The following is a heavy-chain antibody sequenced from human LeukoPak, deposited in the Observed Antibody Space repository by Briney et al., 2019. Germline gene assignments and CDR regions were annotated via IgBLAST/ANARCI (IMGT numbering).Heavy chain of an antibody. CDR3: AKTKYSYGTSKGLFFDY. Sequence: PGGSLRLSCAASGFTFSSYAMSWVRQAPGKGLEWVSAISGSGGSTYYADSVKGRFTISRDNPKNTLYLQMNSLRAEDTAVYYCAKTKYSYGTSKGLFFDYWGQGTLVTVSS. D-gene: IGHD5-18*01. V-gene: IGHV3-23*01. J-gene: IGHJ4*02. CDR2: ISGSGGST. CDR1: GFTFSSYA.